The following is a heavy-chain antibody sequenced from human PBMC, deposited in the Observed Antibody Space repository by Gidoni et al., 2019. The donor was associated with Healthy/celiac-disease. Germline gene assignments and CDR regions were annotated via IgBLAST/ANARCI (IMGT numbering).Heavy chain of an antibody. V-gene: IGHV3-74*01. CDR2: INSDGSST. CDR1: GFTFSGYW. Sequence: EVPLSESGGGLVQPGGSLRLPCAASGFTFSGYWMHWVRQAPGKGLVWVSRINSDGSSTRYADSVKGRLTISRENAKNTLYLQMNRLRAEDTAVYYCARDSSLDYWGQGTLVTVSS. D-gene: IGHD6-6*01. J-gene: IGHJ4*02. CDR3: ARDSSLDY.